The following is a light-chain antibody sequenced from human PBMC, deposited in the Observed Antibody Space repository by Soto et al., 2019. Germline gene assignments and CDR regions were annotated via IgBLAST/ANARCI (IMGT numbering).Light chain of an antibody. CDR3: QQYDQWPIT. Sequence: AMTQCHASRSRSPGAGDTLPCWASQTVSDKLAWYQQKPGQAPRLLIYGASARALGIPARFSGSGSGTEFSFTVTSLQSEDFAVYYCQQYDQWPITFGQGTRLEFK. V-gene: IGKV3-15*01. J-gene: IGKJ5*01. CDR1: QTVSDK. CDR2: GAS.